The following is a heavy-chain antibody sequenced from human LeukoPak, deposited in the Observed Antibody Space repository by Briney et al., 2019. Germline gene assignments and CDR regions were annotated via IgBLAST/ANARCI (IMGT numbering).Heavy chain of an antibody. Sequence: SEALSLTCIVSGGSITSYYWSWIRQPSGKGLEWIGFISYSGYTNYHPSLNSRVTISMDTSTNQFSLRLRSVTAADTAVYYCARSVFAATQNPYYFNYWGQGTLVTVSS. CDR3: ARSVFAATQNPYYFNY. CDR2: ISYSGYT. D-gene: IGHD6-25*01. V-gene: IGHV4-59*01. J-gene: IGHJ4*02. CDR1: GGSITSYY.